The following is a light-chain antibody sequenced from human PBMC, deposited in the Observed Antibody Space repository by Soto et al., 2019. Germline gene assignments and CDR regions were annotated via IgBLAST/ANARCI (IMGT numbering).Light chain of an antibody. CDR2: WAS. CDR1: QGVFYSPNNKNY. Sequence: DIVMTQSPDSLAVSLGERATINCKSSQGVFYSPNNKNYLSWYQQKPGQPPKLLIYWASTRESGVPDRFSGSGSGTDFTLTICSLQAEDVAVYYCQQYYSTPFTFGGGTKVDIK. V-gene: IGKV4-1*01. J-gene: IGKJ4*01. CDR3: QQYYSTPFT.